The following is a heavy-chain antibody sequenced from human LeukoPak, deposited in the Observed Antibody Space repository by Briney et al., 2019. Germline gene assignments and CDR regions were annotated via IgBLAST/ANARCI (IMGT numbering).Heavy chain of an antibody. Sequence: GGSLRLSCAASGFTFSSYWMSWVRQAPGKGLEWVANIKQDGSEKYYVDSVKGRFTTSRDNAKNSLYLQMNSLRAEDTAVYYCARVADYVWGSYRYDYWGQGTLVTVSS. CDR1: GFTFSSYW. V-gene: IGHV3-7*01. CDR2: IKQDGSEK. D-gene: IGHD3-16*02. CDR3: ARVADYVWGSYRYDY. J-gene: IGHJ4*02.